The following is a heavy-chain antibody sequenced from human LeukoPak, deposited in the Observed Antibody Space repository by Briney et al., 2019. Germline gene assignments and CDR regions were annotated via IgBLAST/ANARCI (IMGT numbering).Heavy chain of an antibody. CDR1: GFTFSSFG. CDR3: AKDRMKWRVAAASIEY. D-gene: IGHD2-2*01. Sequence: GGSLRLSCAASGFTFSSFGMNWVRQAPGKGLEWVSYISYSSSLTDYADSVKGRFTISRDNSKSTLYLQMNSLRGDDTAVYYCAKDRMKWRVAAASIEYWGRGTLVTVST. V-gene: IGHV3-23*01. J-gene: IGHJ4*02. CDR2: ISYSSSLT.